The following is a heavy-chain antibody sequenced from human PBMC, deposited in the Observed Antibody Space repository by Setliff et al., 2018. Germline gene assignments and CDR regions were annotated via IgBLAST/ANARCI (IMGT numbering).Heavy chain of an antibody. D-gene: IGHD2-15*01. V-gene: IGHV3-30*02. Sequence: GGSLRLSCAASGFTFSSYAMSWVRQAPGKGLEWVAYIWYDGSNKYYVDSVKGRFTVSRDDSKDTLYLQMNSLRVEDSAIYYCVCFSWRGCSGDTCYSGDDSFDMWGQGTEVTVSS. J-gene: IGHJ3*02. CDR1: GFTFSSYA. CDR2: IWYDGSNK. CDR3: VCFSWRGCSGDTCYSGDDSFDM.